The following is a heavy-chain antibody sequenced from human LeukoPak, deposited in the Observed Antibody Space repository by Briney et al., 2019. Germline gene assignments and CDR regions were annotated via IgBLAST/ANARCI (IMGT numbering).Heavy chain of an antibody. CDR1: GFTFSSNA. V-gene: IGHV3-23*01. D-gene: IGHD3-3*01. J-gene: IGHJ6*04. CDR2: SNNKGDYT. Sequence: GASLRLSCAASGFTFSSNAMNWVRQAPGKGLEWVSGSNNKGDYTYYADSVRGRFTISRDNSKNMLYLQMNSLRAEDTAVYYCARDQSADSYYYGMDVWGKGTTVTVSS. CDR3: ARDQSADSYYYGMDV.